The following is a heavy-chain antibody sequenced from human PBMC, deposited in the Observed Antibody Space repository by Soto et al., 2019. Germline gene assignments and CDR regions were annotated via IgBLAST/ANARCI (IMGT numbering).Heavy chain of an antibody. CDR3: ATKYYYDSSGTYGMDV. D-gene: IGHD3-22*01. CDR1: GGTFSSYA. V-gene: IGHV1-69*01. CDR2: IIPIFGTA. Sequence: QVQLVQSGAEVKKPGSSVKVSCKASGGTFSSYAISWVRQAPGQGLEWMGGIIPIFGTANYAQKFQGRVTITADESTSKVYMELSSLRSEDTAVYYCATKYYYDSSGTYGMDVWGQGTTVTVSS. J-gene: IGHJ6*02.